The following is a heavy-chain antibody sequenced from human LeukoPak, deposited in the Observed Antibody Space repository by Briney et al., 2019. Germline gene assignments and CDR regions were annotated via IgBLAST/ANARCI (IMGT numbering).Heavy chain of an antibody. Sequence: SETLSLTCTVSGGSISSYYWSWIRQPAGKGLEWIGRIYTSGSTNYNPSLKSRVTMSVDTSKNQFSLKLSSVTAADTAVYYCARAWSDGKALYKNWFDPWGQGTLVTVSS. D-gene: IGHD2-2*02. V-gene: IGHV4-4*07. CDR1: GGSISSYY. CDR3: ARAWSDGKALYKNWFDP. CDR2: IYTSGST. J-gene: IGHJ5*02.